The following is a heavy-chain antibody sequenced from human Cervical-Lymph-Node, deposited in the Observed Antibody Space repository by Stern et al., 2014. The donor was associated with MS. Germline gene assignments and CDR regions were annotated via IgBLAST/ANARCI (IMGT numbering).Heavy chain of an antibody. Sequence: QVTLKESGPVLVKPTETLMLTCTVSGFSLSNARMGVSWIRQPPVNALEWLAHIFSNGEKSYSTSLKSRLTITKDPSKSQVVLTMTNMDPVDTATYFCARILYDGAYRGDYWGQGTLVTVSS. CDR1: GFSLSNARMG. CDR2: IFSNGEK. CDR3: ARILYDGAYRGDY. V-gene: IGHV2-26*01. D-gene: IGHD3-10*01. J-gene: IGHJ4*02.